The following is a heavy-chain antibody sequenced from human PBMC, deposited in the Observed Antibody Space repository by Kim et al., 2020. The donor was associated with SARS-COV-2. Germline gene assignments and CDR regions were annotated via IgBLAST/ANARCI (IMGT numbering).Heavy chain of an antibody. CDR3: ARGSRNITMIVVVIPFDY. CDR1: GGSFSGYY. CDR2: INHSGST. J-gene: IGHJ4*02. V-gene: IGHV4-34*01. Sequence: SETLSLTCAVYGGSFSGYYWSWIRQPPGKGLEWIGEINHSGSTNYNPSLKSRVTISVDTSKNQFSLKLSSVTAADTAVYYCARGSRNITMIVVVIPFDYWGQGTLVTVSS. D-gene: IGHD3-22*01.